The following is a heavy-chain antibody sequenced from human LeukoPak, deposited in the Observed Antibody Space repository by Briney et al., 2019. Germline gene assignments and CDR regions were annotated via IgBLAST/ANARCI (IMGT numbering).Heavy chain of an antibody. V-gene: IGHV1-69*05. CDR3: ARDVPEVAGTLGYYYYYMDV. J-gene: IGHJ6*03. CDR1: GGTFSSYA. Sequence: ASVKVSCKASGGTFSSYAISWVRQAPGQGLEWMGGIIPIFGTANYAQKFQGRVTITTDESTSTAYMELRSLRSDDTAVYYCARDVPEVAGTLGYYYYYMDVWGKGTTVTVSS. D-gene: IGHD6-19*01. CDR2: IIPIFGTA.